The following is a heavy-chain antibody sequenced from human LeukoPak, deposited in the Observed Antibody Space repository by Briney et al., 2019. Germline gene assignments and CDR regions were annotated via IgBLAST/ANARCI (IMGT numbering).Heavy chain of an antibody. V-gene: IGHV3-53*01. CDR2: LYSDGST. CDR1: GFTVSSCY. J-gene: IGHJ4*02. CDR3: AKRHSQYCSSTSCYPYYFDY. Sequence: GGSLRLSCAASGFTVSSCYMSWVRQAPGKGLEWVSVLYSDGSTYYADSVKGRFTISRDNSKNTLYLQMNSLRAEDTAVYYCAKRHSQYCSSTSCYPYYFDYWGQGTLVTVSS. D-gene: IGHD2-2*01.